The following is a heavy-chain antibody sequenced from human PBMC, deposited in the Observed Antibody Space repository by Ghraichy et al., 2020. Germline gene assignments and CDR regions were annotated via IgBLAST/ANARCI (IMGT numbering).Heavy chain of an antibody. J-gene: IGHJ4*02. CDR2: IYSGGTT. CDR3: ARDPYSSGWFDF. CDR1: GFTVSSNY. D-gene: IGHD6-19*01. V-gene: IGHV3-53*01. Sequence: GGSLRLSCAASGFTVSSNYMSWVRQAPGKGLEWVSVIYSGGTTYYAESVKGRFTISRDNSKNTLYLQMSSLRAEDTAVYYCARDPYSSGWFDFWGQGTLVTVSS.